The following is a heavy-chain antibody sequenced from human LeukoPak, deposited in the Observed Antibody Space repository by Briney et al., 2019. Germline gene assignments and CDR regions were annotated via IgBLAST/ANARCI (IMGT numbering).Heavy chain of an antibody. V-gene: IGHV3-43*02. Sequence: GGSLRLSCAASGFTFDDYAIYWVRQGPGKGLEWVPLISGDGGSIYYADSVKGRFTISRDNSKNSLYLQMNSLRTEDTALYYCAKEDYSSSWYALDYWGQGTLVTVSS. D-gene: IGHD6-13*01. CDR2: ISGDGGSI. J-gene: IGHJ4*02. CDR3: AKEDYSSSWYALDY. CDR1: GFTFDDYA.